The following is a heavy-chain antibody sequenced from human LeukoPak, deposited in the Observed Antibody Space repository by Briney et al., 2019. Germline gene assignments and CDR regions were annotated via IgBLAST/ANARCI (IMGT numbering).Heavy chain of an antibody. J-gene: IGHJ6*02. CDR3: ARGQLVGAPRYYYYYGMDV. V-gene: IGHV4-61*08. Sequence: PSEILSLTCTVSGGSISSGGYYWSWTRQPPGKGLEWIGYIYYSGGTNYNPSLKSRVTISVDTSKNQFSLKLSSVTAADTAVYYCARGQLVGAPRYYYYYGMDVWGQGTTVTVSS. CDR2: IYYSGGT. D-gene: IGHD1-26*01. CDR1: GGSISSGGYY.